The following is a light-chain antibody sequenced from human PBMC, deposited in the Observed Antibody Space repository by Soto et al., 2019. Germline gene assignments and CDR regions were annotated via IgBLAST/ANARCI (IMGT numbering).Light chain of an antibody. Sequence: EIVLTQSPGTLSLSPGERATLSCRASQSVSSSYLAWYQQKPGQAPRLLIYGASSRATGIPDRFSGSGSGTDLTLTISRLEPEDFAVYSCQQYGSSPPWTFGQGTKVEIK. CDR1: QSVSSSY. J-gene: IGKJ1*01. V-gene: IGKV3-20*01. CDR3: QQYGSSPPWT. CDR2: GAS.